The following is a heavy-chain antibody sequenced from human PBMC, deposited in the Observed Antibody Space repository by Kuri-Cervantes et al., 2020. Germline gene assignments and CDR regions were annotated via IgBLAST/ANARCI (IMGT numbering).Heavy chain of an antibody. J-gene: IGHJ4*02. Sequence: SLKISCAASGFTFDDYAMHWVRQAPGKGLEWVSGISWNSGSIGYADSVKGRFTISRDNAKNSLYPQMNSLRAEDTALYYCARVVFLVKRDSSADYWGQGTLVTVSS. CDR1: GFTFDDYA. CDR2: ISWNSGSI. D-gene: IGHD3-22*01. CDR3: ARVVFLVKRDSSADY. V-gene: IGHV3-9*01.